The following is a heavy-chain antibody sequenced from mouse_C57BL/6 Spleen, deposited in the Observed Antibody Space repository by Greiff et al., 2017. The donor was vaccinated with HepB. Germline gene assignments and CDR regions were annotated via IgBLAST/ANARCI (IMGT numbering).Heavy chain of an antibody. CDR1: GYAFSSYW. J-gene: IGHJ2*01. Sequence: VQLQQSGAELVKPGASVKISCKASGYAFSSYWMNWVKQRPGTGLEWLGQIYPGDGDTNYNGKFKGKATLTADKSSSTAYMQLSSLTSEDSAVYVCARGRDVRGYFDYWGQSTTLTVSS. CDR2: IYPGDGDT. V-gene: IGHV1-80*01. CDR3: ARGRDVRGYFDY. D-gene: IGHD3-3*01.